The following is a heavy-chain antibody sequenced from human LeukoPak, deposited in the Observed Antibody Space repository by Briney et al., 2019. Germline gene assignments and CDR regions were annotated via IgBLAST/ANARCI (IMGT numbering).Heavy chain of an antibody. D-gene: IGHD2-2*01. CDR2: MNPNSGNT. Sequence: ASVKVSCKASGYTFTSYDINWVRQATGQGLEWMGWMNPNSGNTGYAQKFQGRVTMTRNTSISTAYMELSSLRSEDTAVHYCARGTRVGYCSSTSGYVGTWWDYWGQGTLVTVSS. V-gene: IGHV1-8*01. J-gene: IGHJ4*02. CDR3: ARGTRVGYCSSTSGYVGTWWDY. CDR1: GYTFTSYD.